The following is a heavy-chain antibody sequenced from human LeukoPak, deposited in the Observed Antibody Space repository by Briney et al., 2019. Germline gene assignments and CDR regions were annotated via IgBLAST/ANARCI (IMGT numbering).Heavy chain of an antibody. CDR2: IYTSGST. CDR1: GGSISSGSYY. J-gene: IGHJ4*02. Sequence: SETLSLTCTVSGGSISSGSYYWSWIRQPAGKGLEWIGRIYTSGSTNYNPSLKSRVTISVDTSKNQFSLKLSSVTAADTAVYYCARVRENNWNYLAYFDYWGQGTLVTVSS. D-gene: IGHD1-7*01. CDR3: ARVRENNWNYLAYFDY. V-gene: IGHV4-61*02.